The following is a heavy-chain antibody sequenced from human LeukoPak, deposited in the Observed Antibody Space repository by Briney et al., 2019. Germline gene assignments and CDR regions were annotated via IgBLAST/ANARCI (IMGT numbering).Heavy chain of an antibody. CDR3: VRDRNNNYFDY. CDR1: GFALGIYG. Sequence: GGSLRLSCTASGFALGIYGMRWVRQDTGKGLEWVAFIWPGGARALYADSVKGRFTISRDDSNNTVYLHMNSLKAEDTALYYCVRDRNNNYFDYWGQGTLLTVSS. V-gene: IGHV3-33*01. J-gene: IGHJ4*02. CDR2: IWPGGARA. D-gene: IGHD1-14*01.